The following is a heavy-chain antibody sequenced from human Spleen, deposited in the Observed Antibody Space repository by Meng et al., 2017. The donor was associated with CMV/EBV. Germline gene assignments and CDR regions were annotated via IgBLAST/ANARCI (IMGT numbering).Heavy chain of an antibody. CDR3: ARVGHGMDV. J-gene: IGHJ6*02. Sequence: GESLKISCEASGFTFTYYAMHWVRQAPGKGLEWVSVIYSGGSTYYADSVKGRFTISRDNSKNTLYLQMNSLRAEDTAVYYCARVGHGMDVWGQGTTVTVSS. D-gene: IGHD1-26*01. V-gene: IGHV3-53*01. CDR1: GFTFTYYA. CDR2: IYSGGST.